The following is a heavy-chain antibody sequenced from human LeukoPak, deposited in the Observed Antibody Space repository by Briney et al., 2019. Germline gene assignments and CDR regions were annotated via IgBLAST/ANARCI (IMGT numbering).Heavy chain of an antibody. CDR3: AGYYFESSRLFYL. V-gene: IGHV3-20*04. CDR1: GFKFDDYG. Sequence: RAGRSLRPSCAASGFKFDDYGMSWVRQAPGKGLEWVCDINWNGAWTGYADSVKGRFTISRDNAKNSLYLQMNSLRAEDTALYYCAGYYFESSRLFYLWGQGTLLTLSA. CDR2: INWNGAWT. J-gene: IGHJ4*01. D-gene: IGHD3-9*01.